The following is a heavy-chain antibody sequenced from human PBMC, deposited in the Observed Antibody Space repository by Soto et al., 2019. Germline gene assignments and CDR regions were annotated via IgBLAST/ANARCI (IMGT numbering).Heavy chain of an antibody. Sequence: EVQLVESGGGLVKPGGSLRLACAASGFTLRTAWMNWVRQAPWKGLEWVGRIKRESDGGTTDYGVSVRGRFTISRDESQNTLYLQMNSLGTEDTAVYYCSTEPYFYVSSGVDVWGQGTTVTGSS. J-gene: IGHJ6*02. V-gene: IGHV3-15*07. CDR2: IKRESDGGTT. CDR1: GFTLRTAW. D-gene: IGHD3-22*01. CDR3: STEPYFYVSSGVDV.